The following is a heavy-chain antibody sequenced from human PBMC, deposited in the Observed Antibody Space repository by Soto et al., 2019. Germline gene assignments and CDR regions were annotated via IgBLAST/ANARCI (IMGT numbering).Heavy chain of an antibody. CDR3: ARDLEQLWSPGGGFGI. Sequence: PSESLSLACAVSSGCIRISYWSGILQTAGKGLEWIGRIYTSGSTNYNPSLKSRVTMSVDTSKNQFSLKLSSVTAADTAVYYCARDLEQLWSPGGGFGIWGQGPMGTV. J-gene: IGHJ3*02. CDR1: SGCIRISY. D-gene: IGHD5-18*01. CDR2: IYTSGST. V-gene: IGHV4-4*07.